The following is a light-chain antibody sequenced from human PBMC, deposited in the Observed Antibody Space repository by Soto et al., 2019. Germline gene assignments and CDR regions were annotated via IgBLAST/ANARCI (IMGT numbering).Light chain of an antibody. CDR2: STS. CDR3: TLYMGSGISM. CDR1: SGSVSTDYY. V-gene: IGLV8-61*01. Sequence: QTVVTQEPSFSVSPGETVTLTCGLSSGSVSTDYYPSWYQQTPGQAPRSLIYSTSTRSSGVPDRFSGSILGNKAALTITGALADDESVYYCTLYMGSGISMFGGGTKLTVL. J-gene: IGLJ3*02.